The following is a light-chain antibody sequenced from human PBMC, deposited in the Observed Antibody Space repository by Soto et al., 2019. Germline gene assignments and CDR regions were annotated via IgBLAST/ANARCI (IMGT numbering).Light chain of an antibody. Sequence: QSALTQPASVSGSPGQSITISCTGTSSDVGGYNFVSWYQQHPGKAPKLMIYEVTNRPSGVSSRFSGSKSGNTASLTISGLQTVDEADYFCSSYTRQNTRVFGGGTKLTVL. J-gene: IGLJ3*02. CDR2: EVT. CDR3: SSYTRQNTRV. V-gene: IGLV2-14*01. CDR1: SSDVGGYNF.